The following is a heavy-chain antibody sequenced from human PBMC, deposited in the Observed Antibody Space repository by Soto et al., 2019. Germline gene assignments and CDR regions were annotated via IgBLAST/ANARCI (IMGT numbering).Heavy chain of an antibody. V-gene: IGHV3-21*01. Sequence: EVQLVESGGGLVKPGGSLTLSCAASGFTFSSYSMNWIRQAPGKGLEWVSSISRSSSYIHYVDSVKGRFAISRDDAKNSLYLQMDSLRPEDTAVYYRARDWAAPYYYYYGMDVWGQGTTVTVSS. D-gene: IGHD6-13*01. J-gene: IGHJ6*02. CDR1: GFTFSSYS. CDR3: ARDWAAPYYYYYGMDV. CDR2: ISRSSSYI.